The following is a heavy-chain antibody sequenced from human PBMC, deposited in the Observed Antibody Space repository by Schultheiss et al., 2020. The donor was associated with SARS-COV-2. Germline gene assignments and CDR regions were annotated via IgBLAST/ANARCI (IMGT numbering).Heavy chain of an antibody. V-gene: IGHV3-74*01. J-gene: IGHJ6*02. Sequence: GGSLRLSCAASGFTFSSYGMHWVRQAPGKGLVWVSRINSDGSSTSYADSVKGRFTISRDNSKNTLYLQMNSLRAEDTAVYYCAREVPGYSSGGGEMDVWGQGTTVTVSS. CDR1: GFTFSSYG. CDR3: AREVPGYSSGGGEMDV. D-gene: IGHD6-19*01. CDR2: INSDGSST.